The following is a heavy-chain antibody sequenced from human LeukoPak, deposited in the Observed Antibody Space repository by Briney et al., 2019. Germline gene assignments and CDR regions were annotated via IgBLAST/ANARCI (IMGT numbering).Heavy chain of an antibody. CDR2: IYWNDDK. J-gene: IGHJ4*02. Sequence: GSGPTLVKPTQTLTLTCTFSGFSLSTSGVGVGWIRQPPGKALEWLALIYWNDDKRYSPSLKSRLTITKDTSKNQVVLTMTNMDPVDTATYYCAHRVSNWGLSGGPFDYWGQGTLVTVSS. CDR3: AHRVSNWGLSGGPFDY. V-gene: IGHV2-5*01. CDR1: GFSLSTSGVG. D-gene: IGHD7-27*01.